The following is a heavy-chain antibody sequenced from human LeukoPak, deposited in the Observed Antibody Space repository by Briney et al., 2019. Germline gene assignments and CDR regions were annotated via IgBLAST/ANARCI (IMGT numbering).Heavy chain of an antibody. D-gene: IGHD6-19*01. Sequence: GESLKISCKGSGYSFTSYWIGWVRQMPGKGLEWMGIIYPGDSDTRYSPSFQGQVIISADRSISTTYLQWSSLKASDTAMYYCARPLDAVAGTSSDYWGQGTLVTVSS. CDR2: IYPGDSDT. CDR3: ARPLDAVAGTSSDY. J-gene: IGHJ4*02. CDR1: GYSFTSYW. V-gene: IGHV5-51*01.